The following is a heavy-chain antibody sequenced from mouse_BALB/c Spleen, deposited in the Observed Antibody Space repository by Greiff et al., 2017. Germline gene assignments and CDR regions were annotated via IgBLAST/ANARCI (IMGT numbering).Heavy chain of an antibody. CDR1: GFTFSSYT. Sequence: EVQLVESGGGLVKPGGSLKLSCAASGFTFSSYTMSWVRQTPEKRLEWVATISSGGSYTYYPDSVKGRFTISRDNAKNTLYLQMSSLKSEDTAMYYCTRGDGNYPFAYWGQGTLVTVSA. CDR3: TRGDGNYPFAY. CDR2: ISSGGSYT. J-gene: IGHJ3*01. V-gene: IGHV5-6-4*01. D-gene: IGHD2-1*01.